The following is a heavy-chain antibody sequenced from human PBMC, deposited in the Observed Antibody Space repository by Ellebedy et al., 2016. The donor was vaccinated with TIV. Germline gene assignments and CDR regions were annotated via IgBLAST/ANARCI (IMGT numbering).Heavy chain of an antibody. CDR2: IYYTGST. Sequence: SETLSLXCTVSGGSISSGGSYWTWMRHHPKKGLEWIGYIYYTGSTYSSPSLQSRLTMSLDTSRNQFSLKLTSVTAADTAVYYCARGEVRGTIPKYWGQGTLVTVSS. CDR1: GGSISSGGSY. V-gene: IGHV4-31*03. CDR3: ARGEVRGTIPKY. D-gene: IGHD3-10*01. J-gene: IGHJ4*02.